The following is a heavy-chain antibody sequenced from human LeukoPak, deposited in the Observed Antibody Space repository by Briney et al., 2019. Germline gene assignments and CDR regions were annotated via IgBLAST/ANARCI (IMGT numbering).Heavy chain of an antibody. J-gene: IGHJ4*02. CDR2: ISSSSSTI. Sequence: GGSLRLSCAASGFTFSSYSMNWVRQAPGKGLEWVSYISSSSSTIYYEDSVKGRFTISRDNAKNSLYLQMNSLRAEDTAVYYCARDGNIGSFDYWGQGTLVTVSS. V-gene: IGHV3-48*04. CDR3: ARDGNIGSFDY. CDR1: GFTFSSYS. D-gene: IGHD3-10*01.